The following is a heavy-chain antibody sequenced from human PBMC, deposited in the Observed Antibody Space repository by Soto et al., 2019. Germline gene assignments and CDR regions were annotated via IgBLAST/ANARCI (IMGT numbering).Heavy chain of an antibody. CDR2: IIPIFGTA. CDR3: ARVPYYDFWSGPYYYGMDV. V-gene: IGHV1-69*12. Sequence: QVQLVQSGAEVKKPGSSVKVSCKASGGTFSSYAISWVRQAPGQRLEWMGGIIPIFGTANYAQKFQGRVTIAADESTSTAYMELSSLRSEDTAVYYCARVPYYDFWSGPYYYGMDVWGQGTTVTVSS. CDR1: GGTFSSYA. J-gene: IGHJ6*02. D-gene: IGHD3-3*01.